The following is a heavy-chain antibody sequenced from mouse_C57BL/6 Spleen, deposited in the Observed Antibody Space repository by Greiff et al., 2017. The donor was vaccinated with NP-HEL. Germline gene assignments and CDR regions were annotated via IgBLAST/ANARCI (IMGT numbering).Heavy chain of an antibody. D-gene: IGHD2-1*01. CDR3: ARDGNEHWYFDD. J-gene: IGHJ1*03. CDR1: GYAFSSYW. Sequence: QVQLQQSGAELVKPGASVKISCKASGYAFSSYWMNWVKQRPGKGLEWIGQIYPGDGDTNYNGKFKGKATLTADKSSSTAYMQLSSLTSEDSAVYFCARDGNEHWYFDDWGTGTTVTVSS. V-gene: IGHV1-80*01. CDR2: IYPGDGDT.